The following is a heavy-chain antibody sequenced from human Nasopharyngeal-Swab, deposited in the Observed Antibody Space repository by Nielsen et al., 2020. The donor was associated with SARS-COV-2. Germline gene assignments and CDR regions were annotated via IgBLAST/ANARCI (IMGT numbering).Heavy chain of an antibody. J-gene: IGHJ3*02. Sequence: GESLKISCVASGFTFNTHGMHWIRQAPGKGLEWISYISSSGSSINYADSVKGRFTISRDNSKNTLSLQMNSLRAEDTAVYYCAKGDTNGANDAFDIWGQGTLVTVSS. CDR2: ISSSGSSI. V-gene: IGHV3-23*01. CDR3: AKGDTNGANDAFDI. D-gene: IGHD2-8*01. CDR1: GFTFNTHG.